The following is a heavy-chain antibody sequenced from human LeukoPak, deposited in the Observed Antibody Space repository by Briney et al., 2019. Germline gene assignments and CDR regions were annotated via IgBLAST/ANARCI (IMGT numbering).Heavy chain of an antibody. CDR3: AREAYDTRAANNWFDP. J-gene: IGHJ5*02. CDR2: ISSSSSYI. Sequence: GGSLRLSCAASGFTFRNYSMNWVRQAPGKGLEWVSSISSSSSYIYYADSVKGRFTISRDNAKNSLYLQMNSLRAEDTAVYYCAREAYDTRAANNWFDPWGQGTPVTVSS. CDR1: GFTFRNYS. D-gene: IGHD3-22*01. V-gene: IGHV3-21*01.